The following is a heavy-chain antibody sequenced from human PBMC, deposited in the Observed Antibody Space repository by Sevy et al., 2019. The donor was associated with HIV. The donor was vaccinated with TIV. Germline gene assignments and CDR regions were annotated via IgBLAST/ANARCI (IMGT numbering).Heavy chain of an antibody. V-gene: IGHV1-2*06. J-gene: IGHJ4*02. D-gene: IGHD2-21*02. Sequence: ASVKVSCKTSGYTFTGYYMHWVRQAPGQGLEWMGRINPNSGGTNYAQKFQGRVTLTRDTSISVAYMDLTSLRSNDTAVYYCVRDRFYGGDSVTFAGDFWGQGTLVTVSS. CDR2: INPNSGGT. CDR3: VRDRFYGGDSVTFAGDF. CDR1: GYTFTGYY.